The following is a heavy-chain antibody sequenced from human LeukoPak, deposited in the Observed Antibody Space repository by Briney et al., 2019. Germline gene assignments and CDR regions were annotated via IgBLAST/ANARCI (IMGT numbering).Heavy chain of an antibody. CDR3: AREVLIVVEPAANTIDY. D-gene: IGHD2-2*01. CDR1: GFTFRDYT. V-gene: IGHV3-21*01. Sequence: GGSLRLSCATSGFTFRDYTMNWVRQTPGKGLEWVSAINKGGSYMTYADSVKGRFTVSRDNAKNSLFLQMNNLRVEDTAVYFCAREVLIVVEPAANTIDYWGQGTRVTVSS. CDR2: INKGGSYM. J-gene: IGHJ4*02.